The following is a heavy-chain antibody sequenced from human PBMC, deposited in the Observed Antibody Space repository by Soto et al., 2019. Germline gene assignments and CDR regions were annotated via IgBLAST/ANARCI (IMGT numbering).Heavy chain of an antibody. J-gene: IGHJ5*02. Sequence: ETLSLTCSVSGCSISSFTYYWGWIRQPPGKGLEWIGTVYYNENTYYNPSLKSRVTITVDTAKNQFSLNLRSVTAADTAMYFCARRERYYGSPGWFDPWGPGTLVTVSS. CDR1: GCSISSFTYY. D-gene: IGHD3-10*01. V-gene: IGHV4-39*01. CDR2: VYYNENT. CDR3: ARRERYYGSPGWFDP.